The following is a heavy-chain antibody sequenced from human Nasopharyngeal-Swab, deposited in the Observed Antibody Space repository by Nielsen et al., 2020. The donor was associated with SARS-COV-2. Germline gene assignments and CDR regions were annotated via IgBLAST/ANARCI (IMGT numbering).Heavy chain of an antibody. V-gene: IGHV4-4*07. D-gene: IGHD6-13*01. CDR2: IYTSGST. J-gene: IGHJ4*02. CDR1: GGSISSYY. Sequence: SETLSLTCTVSGGSISSYYWSWIRQPAGKGLEWIGRIYTSGSTNYNPSLKSRVTISVDTSKNQFSLKLSSVTAADTAVYYCAGTIAAAAYFDYWGQGTLVTVSS. CDR3: AGTIAAAAYFDY.